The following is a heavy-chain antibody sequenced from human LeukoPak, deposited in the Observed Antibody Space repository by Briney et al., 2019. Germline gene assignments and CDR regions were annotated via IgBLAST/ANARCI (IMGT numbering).Heavy chain of an antibody. Sequence: GGSLTLSCAVSGFTFSSYWMSWVRQAPGKGLEWVANIKQDGSEKYYVDSVKGRFTISRDNAKNSLYLQMNTLRAEDTAVYYCARDRYITRSWGYDFAYWGQGTLVTVSS. CDR2: IKQDGSEK. V-gene: IGHV3-7*01. CDR1: GFTFSSYW. CDR3: ARDRYITRSWGYDFAY. D-gene: IGHD6-13*01. J-gene: IGHJ4*02.